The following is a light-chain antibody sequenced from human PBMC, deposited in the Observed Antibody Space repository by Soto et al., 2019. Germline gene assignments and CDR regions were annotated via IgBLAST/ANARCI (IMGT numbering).Light chain of an antibody. V-gene: IGLV2-8*01. CDR3: SSYAGSSNV. CDR1: SSDVGGYNY. J-gene: IGLJ1*01. Sequence: QSVLTQPRSASGSPGQSVAISCTGTSSDVGGYNYVSWYQQHPGKAPKLMIYEVNERPSGVPDRFSGSKSGNTASLTVSGLQAGDEADYYCSSYAGSSNVFGAGTQVTVL. CDR2: EVN.